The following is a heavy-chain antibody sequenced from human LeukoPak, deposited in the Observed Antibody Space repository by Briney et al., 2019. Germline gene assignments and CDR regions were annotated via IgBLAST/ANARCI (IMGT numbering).Heavy chain of an antibody. CDR1: GFTFDENT. J-gene: IGHJ2*01. CDR3: LNSGFYLLRLFGL. CDR2: ITGDGGTT. D-gene: IGHD1-26*01. Sequence: GGSLRLSCGASGFTFDENTMHWVRQSPGRGLEWVSLITGDGGTTHSADSVNGRFTISRDNTKNSLYLQMNSLRTEDSALYYCLNSGFYLLRLFGLWGSGTLVTVSS. V-gene: IGHV3-43*02.